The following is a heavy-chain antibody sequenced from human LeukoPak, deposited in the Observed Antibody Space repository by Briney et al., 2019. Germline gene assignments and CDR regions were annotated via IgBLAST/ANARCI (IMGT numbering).Heavy chain of an antibody. CDR2: ISGYGGST. J-gene: IGHJ4*02. CDR3: AKEKNIAVGGIDY. V-gene: IGHV3-43*02. Sequence: GGSLRLSCAASGFTFDGYAMHWVRQAPGKGLEWVSLISGYGGSTYYADSVKGRFTITRDNSNNTLYLQMISLRTEDTAVYYWAKEKNIAVGGIDYWGQGTLVTVSS. CDR1: GFTFDGYA. D-gene: IGHD6-19*01.